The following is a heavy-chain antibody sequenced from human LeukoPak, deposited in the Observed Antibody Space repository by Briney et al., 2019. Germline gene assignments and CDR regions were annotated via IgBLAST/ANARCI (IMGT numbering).Heavy chain of an antibody. D-gene: IGHD3-22*01. V-gene: IGHV4-61*01. J-gene: IGHJ3*02. CDR1: GGSISSSSYY. CDR3: ARSHPTRVRSHGIVVVTHAFDI. Sequence: SETLSLTCTVSGGSISSSSYYWSWIRQPPGKGLEWIGYIYYSGSTNYNPSLKSRVTISVDTSKNQFSLKLSSVTAADTAVYYCARSHPTRVRSHGIVVVTHAFDIWGQGTMVTVSS. CDR2: IYYSGST.